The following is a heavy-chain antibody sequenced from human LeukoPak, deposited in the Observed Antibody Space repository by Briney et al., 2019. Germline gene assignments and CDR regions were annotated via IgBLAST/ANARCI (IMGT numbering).Heavy chain of an antibody. J-gene: IGHJ4*02. D-gene: IGHD3-16*01. CDR3: ARKDQWGAQDY. CDR1: GGTFSSYA. Sequence: ASVKVSCKASGGTFSSYAISWVRQAPGQGLEWMGGIIPIFGTANYAQKFQGRATITADESTSTAYMELSSLRSEDTAVYYCARKDQWGAQDYWGQGTLVTVSS. CDR2: IIPIFGTA. V-gene: IGHV1-69*13.